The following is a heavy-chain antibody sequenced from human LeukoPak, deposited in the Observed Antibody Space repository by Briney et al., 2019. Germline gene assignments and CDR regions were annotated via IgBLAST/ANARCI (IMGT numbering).Heavy chain of an antibody. CDR2: IKGDGSEK. V-gene: IGHV3-7*01. CDR3: VRDNPRCCGVVPANIDDY. CDR1: EFTFSSYW. Sequence: GGSLRLSCVASEFTFSSYWMSWVRQAPGKGLEWVANIKGDGSEKKYVDSVTGRFTISRDNAKNSLYLQMHSLRAEDTAVYYCVRDNPRCCGVVPANIDDYWGQGTLVTVSS. D-gene: IGHD2-15*01. J-gene: IGHJ4*02.